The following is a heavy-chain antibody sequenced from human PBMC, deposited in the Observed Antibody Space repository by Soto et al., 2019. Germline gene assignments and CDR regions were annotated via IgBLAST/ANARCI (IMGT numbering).Heavy chain of an antibody. D-gene: IGHD3-9*01. CDR1: GYTFTSYG. CDR3: ARGSQDLSKLRYFDWSDTSAFDY. Sequence: ASVKVSCKDSGYTFTSYGISWVRQAPGQGLEWMGWISAYNGNTNYAQKLQGRVTMTTDTSTSTAYMELRSLRSDDTAVYYCARGSQDLSKLRYFDWSDTSAFDYWGQGTLVTVSS. J-gene: IGHJ4*02. V-gene: IGHV1-18*01. CDR2: ISAYNGNT.